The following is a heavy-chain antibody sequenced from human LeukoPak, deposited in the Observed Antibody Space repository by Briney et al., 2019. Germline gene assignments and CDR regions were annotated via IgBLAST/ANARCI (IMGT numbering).Heavy chain of an antibody. CDR2: VYYTGST. Sequence: SETLSLTCTVSGGSISRSSYYWGWIRQPPGKGLEWIGNVYYTGSTFQNPSLKSRVTISVDTSKNQFSLKLRSVTAADTAVYYCARVTGYMIEDYFDYWGQGTLVTVSS. CDR3: ARVTGYMIEDYFDY. V-gene: IGHV4-39*07. D-gene: IGHD3-22*01. CDR1: GGSISRSSYY. J-gene: IGHJ4*02.